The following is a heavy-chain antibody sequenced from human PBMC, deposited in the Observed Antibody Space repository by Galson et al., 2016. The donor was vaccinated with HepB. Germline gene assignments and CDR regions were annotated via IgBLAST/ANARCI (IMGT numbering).Heavy chain of an antibody. CDR1: GYMFTGYY. CDR3: AKLGEGLIPAC. J-gene: IGHJ4*02. Sequence: SVKVSCKASGYMFTGYYMHWVRQAPGQGLEWMGRINPNNGDTVYAQRFQGRLTMTSDTSLSTAYMELIRLRSDDTAVYYCAKLGEGLIPACWGQGTLVTVSS. D-gene: IGHD3-16*01. V-gene: IGHV1-2*06. CDR2: INPNNGDT.